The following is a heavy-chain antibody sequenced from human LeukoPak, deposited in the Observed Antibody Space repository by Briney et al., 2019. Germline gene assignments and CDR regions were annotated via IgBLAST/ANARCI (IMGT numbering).Heavy chain of an antibody. CDR3: ARAPTKYCSGGSCDDY. CDR2: INHSGST. CDR1: GGSFSGYY. V-gene: IGHV4-34*01. Sequence: SETLSLTCAVHGGSFSGYYWSWIRQPPGKGLEWIGEINHSGSTNYNPSLKSRVTISVDTSKNQFSLKLSSVTAADTAVYYCARAPTKYCSGGSCDDYWGQGTLVTVSS. D-gene: IGHD2-15*01. J-gene: IGHJ4*02.